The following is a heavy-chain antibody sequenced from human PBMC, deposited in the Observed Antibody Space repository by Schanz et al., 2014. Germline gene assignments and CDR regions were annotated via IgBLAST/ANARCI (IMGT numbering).Heavy chain of an antibody. CDR1: GGTFSSYT. J-gene: IGHJ6*02. CDR3: ARGGDYIVVLVAVTREYYYHAMDV. D-gene: IGHD2-15*01. V-gene: IGHV1-69*02. Sequence: QLQLVQSGAEVKKPGSSVKVSCKLSGGTFSSYTISWMRQAPGQGLEWMGRIIPILGIATYAQKFQGRVTNTADKSTSTAYMELSSLKSEDTAVYYCARGGDYIVVLVAVTREYYYHAMDVWGQGTTVTVSS. CDR2: IIPILGIA.